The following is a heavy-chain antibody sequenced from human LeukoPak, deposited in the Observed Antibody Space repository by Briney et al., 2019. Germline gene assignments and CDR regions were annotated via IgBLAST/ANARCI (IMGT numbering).Heavy chain of an antibody. V-gene: IGHV4-61*08. CDR2: IYNSGST. CDR3: ARRAVNTVGEAFDY. Sequence: SETLSLTCSVSGGSISSGDYYWTWIRQPPGKGLEWIGYIYNSGSTNYNPSLKSRVTISVDTSKNQFSLKLTSVTAADTALYYCARRAVNTVGEAFDYWGQGTLVTVSS. D-gene: IGHD3-10*01. CDR1: GGSISSGDYY. J-gene: IGHJ4*02.